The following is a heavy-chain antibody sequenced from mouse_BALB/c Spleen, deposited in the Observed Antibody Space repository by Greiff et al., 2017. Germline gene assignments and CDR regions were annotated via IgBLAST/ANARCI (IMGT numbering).Heavy chain of an antibody. CDR1: GFAFSSYD. J-gene: IGHJ1*01. CDR2: ISSGGGST. V-gene: IGHV5-12-1*01. CDR3: ARQGSLLHLWYFDV. D-gene: IGHD1-2*01. Sequence: EVKLVESGGGLVKPGGSLKLSCAASGFAFSSYDMSWVRQTPEKRLEWVAYISSGGGSTYYPDTVKGRFTISRDNAKNTLYLQMSSLKSEDTAMYYCARQGSLLHLWYFDVWGAGTTVTVSS.